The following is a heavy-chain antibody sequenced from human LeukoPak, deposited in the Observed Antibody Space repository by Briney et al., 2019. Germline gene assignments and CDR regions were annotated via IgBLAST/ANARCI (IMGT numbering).Heavy chain of an antibody. CDR2: ISAYNGNT. Sequence: GASVKVSCKASGYTFTSYSISWVRQAPGQGLEWMGWISAYNGNTNFAQKLQGRVTMTTDTSTSTAYMELRSLRSDDTAVYYCARDIPIDFWSPLDYWGQGTLVTVSS. CDR1: GYTFTSYS. CDR3: ARDIPIDFWSPLDY. J-gene: IGHJ4*02. V-gene: IGHV1-18*01. D-gene: IGHD3-3*01.